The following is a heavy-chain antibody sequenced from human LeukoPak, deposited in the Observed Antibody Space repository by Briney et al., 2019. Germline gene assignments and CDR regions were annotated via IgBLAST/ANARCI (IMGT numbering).Heavy chain of an antibody. CDR1: GDSIRSSSYY. V-gene: IGHV4-39*01. D-gene: IGHD2-8*01. Sequence: PSETLSLTCTVSGDSIRSSSYYWAWIRQPPGKGLEWIGTTYYSGTTSYNSSLKSRVTISVDTSKNQVSLKVSSVTAADTAMFYCARIMADQNVFDMWGQGTMVTVSS. CDR2: TYYSGTT. J-gene: IGHJ3*02. CDR3: ARIMADQNVFDM.